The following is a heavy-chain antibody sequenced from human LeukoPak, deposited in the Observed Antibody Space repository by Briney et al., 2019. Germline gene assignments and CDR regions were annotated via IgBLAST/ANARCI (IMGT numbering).Heavy chain of an antibody. J-gene: IGHJ4*02. CDR1: GFSFSSYG. CDR2: ISGSGEST. D-gene: IGHD3-22*01. Sequence: GGSLRLSCVGSGFSFSSYGMTWVRQAPGKGLEWVSAISGSGESTYNAGSVQGRFTISRDNSKNTVYLQMSSLRAEDTAVYYCAKGYDSSGGWGQGTLVTVSS. V-gene: IGHV3-23*01. CDR3: AKGYDSSGG.